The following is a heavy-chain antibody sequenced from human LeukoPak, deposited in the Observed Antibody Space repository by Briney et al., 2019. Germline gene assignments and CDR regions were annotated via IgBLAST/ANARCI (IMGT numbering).Heavy chain of an antibody. Sequence: ASVKVSCKASGYTFTSYDINWVRQATGQGLEWMGWMNPNSGNTGYPQKFQGRVTMTRSTSISTAYMELSSLRSEDTAVYYCARGKKTRGCSSTSCYRPYYYYMDVWGKGTTVTVSS. J-gene: IGHJ6*03. D-gene: IGHD2-2*01. CDR1: GYTFTSYD. CDR3: ARGKKTRGCSSTSCYRPYYYYMDV. CDR2: MNPNSGNT. V-gene: IGHV1-8*01.